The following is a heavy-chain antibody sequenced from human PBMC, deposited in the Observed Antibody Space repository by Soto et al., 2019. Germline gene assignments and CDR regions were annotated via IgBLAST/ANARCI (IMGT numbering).Heavy chain of an antibody. Sequence: EVQLVESGGGLVQPGGSLRLSCAASGFTFSSHWMYWVRQAPEKGLVWVSRINSDGSATIYADSVKGRFTISRDNAKNTLYLQMDSLRVEDTAVYYCARGSSGSYYRAFDIWGQGTMVTVSS. CDR2: INSDGSAT. V-gene: IGHV3-74*01. CDR3: ARGSSGSYYRAFDI. CDR1: GFTFSSHW. J-gene: IGHJ3*02. D-gene: IGHD1-26*01.